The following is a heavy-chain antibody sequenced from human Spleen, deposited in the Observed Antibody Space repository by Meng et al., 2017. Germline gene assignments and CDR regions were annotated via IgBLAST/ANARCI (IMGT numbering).Heavy chain of an antibody. V-gene: IGHV1-2*06. J-gene: IGHJ4*02. CDR3: ARDEGLAAAGSGNDY. D-gene: IGHD6-13*01. CDR1: GYTLTSYA. CDR2: INPSSGGT. Sequence: QVQLVQSGSELRKPGASVKVSCKASGYTLTSYAINWLRQAPGQGLEWMGRINPSSGGTIYAQKFQGRVTMTRDTSISTAYMELSRLRSDDTAVYYCARDEGLAAAGSGNDYWGQGTLVTVSS.